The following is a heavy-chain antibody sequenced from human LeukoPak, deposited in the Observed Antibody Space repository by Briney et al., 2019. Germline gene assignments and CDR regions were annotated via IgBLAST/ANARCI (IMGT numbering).Heavy chain of an antibody. Sequence: PSQTLSLTCAVSGGSISSGGYSWSWIRQPPGKGLEWIGYIYHSGSTYYNPSLKSRVTISVDTSKNQFSLKLSSVTAADTAVYYCARDRQQLVTDSYYYYGMDVWGQGTTVTVSS. J-gene: IGHJ6*02. D-gene: IGHD6-6*01. V-gene: IGHV4-30-2*01. CDR1: GGSISSGGYS. CDR3: ARDRQQLVTDSYYYYGMDV. CDR2: IYHSGST.